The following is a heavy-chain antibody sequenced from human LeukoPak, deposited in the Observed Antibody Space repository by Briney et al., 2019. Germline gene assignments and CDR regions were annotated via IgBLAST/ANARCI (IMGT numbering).Heavy chain of an antibody. CDR1: GFTFSSYS. V-gene: IGHV3-21*01. J-gene: IGHJ4*02. Sequence: GGSLRLSCAASGFTFSSYSMNWVCQAPGKGLEWVSSISSSSSYIYHADSVKGRFTISRDNAKNSLYLQMNSLRAEDTAVYYCARDFSEGYCSGGSCYPSFDYWGQGTLVTVSS. D-gene: IGHD2-15*01. CDR3: ARDFSEGYCSGGSCYPSFDY. CDR2: ISSSSSYI.